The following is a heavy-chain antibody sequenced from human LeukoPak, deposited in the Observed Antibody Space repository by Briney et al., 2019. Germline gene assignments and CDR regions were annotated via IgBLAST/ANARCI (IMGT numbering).Heavy chain of an antibody. V-gene: IGHV4-34*01. D-gene: IGHD1-1*01. J-gene: IGHJ4*03. CDR3: ARGPTISETGYFDY. CDR1: GGSFSSYY. CDR2: INHRGDT. Sequence: SETLSLTCAVYGGSFSSYYWSWIRQSPGKGLEWIAEINHRGDTNYNPSVKSRVTISVDTSKNQFSLKVTSLTAADTAVYYCARGPTISETGYFDYWGQGTLVTVSS.